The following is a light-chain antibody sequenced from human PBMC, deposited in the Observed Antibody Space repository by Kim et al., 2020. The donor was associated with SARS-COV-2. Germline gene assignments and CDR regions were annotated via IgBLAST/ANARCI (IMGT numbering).Light chain of an antibody. V-gene: IGLV6-57*01. CDR2: EDN. CDR1: SGSIASNS. CDR3: QSHDGSPWV. Sequence: NFMLTQPHSVSESPGKTVTISCTRSSGSIASNSVQWYQQRPGSSPTIVIYEDNRRPSGVPDRFSASIDSSSNSASLTISGLKTEDEADYCCQSHDGSPWVFGGGTQLTVL. J-gene: IGLJ3*02.